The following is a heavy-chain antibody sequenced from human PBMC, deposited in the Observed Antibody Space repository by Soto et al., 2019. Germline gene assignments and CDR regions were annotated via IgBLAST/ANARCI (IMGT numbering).Heavy chain of an antibody. J-gene: IGHJ4*02. CDR1: GFTINSHW. V-gene: IGHV3-7*05. D-gene: IGHD2-2*02. Sequence: EVQLVESGGGLVQPGGSLRLSCAASGFTINSHWMNWVRQAPGKGVEWVANMRPDGSAKYYADSVKGRFTISRDNAENSLYLQMNSLRVEDTAVYYCARTISSAGSYWGQGALVTVSS. CDR3: ARTISSAGSY. CDR2: MRPDGSAK.